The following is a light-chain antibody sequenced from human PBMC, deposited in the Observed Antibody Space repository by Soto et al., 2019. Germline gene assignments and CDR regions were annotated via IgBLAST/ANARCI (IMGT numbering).Light chain of an antibody. V-gene: IGKV1-39*01. CDR1: QAIKTD. Sequence: IQTTHSPSALSASVGDRVTITCRASQAIKTDLGWYQQKPGKAPTLLIYSASSLRSGVPSRFSGSGSGTDFTLTISSLQPEDFATYYCQQSYSTPLTFGGGTKVDI. CDR3: QQSYSTPLT. J-gene: IGKJ4*01. CDR2: SAS.